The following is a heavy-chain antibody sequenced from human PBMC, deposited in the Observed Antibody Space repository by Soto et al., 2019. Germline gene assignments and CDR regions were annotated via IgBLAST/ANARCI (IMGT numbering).Heavy chain of an antibody. D-gene: IGHD2-2*02. J-gene: IGHJ5*02. CDR2: IIPIFGTA. CDR3: ARGVHQLLYSWWFDP. V-gene: IGHV1-69*13. Sequence: SVKVSCKASGGTFSSYAISWVRQAPGQGLEWMGGIIPIFGTANYAQKFQGRVTITADESTSTAYMELSSLRSEDTAVYYCARGVHQLLYSWWFDPWGQGTLVTVSS. CDR1: GGTFSSYA.